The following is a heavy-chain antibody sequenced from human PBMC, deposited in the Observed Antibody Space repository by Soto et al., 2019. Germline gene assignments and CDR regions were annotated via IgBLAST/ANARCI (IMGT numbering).Heavy chain of an antibody. J-gene: IGHJ3*02. D-gene: IGHD5-18*01. V-gene: IGHV3-30-3*01. CDR2: ISNDGNRQ. CDR3: ARDIYSYGSVGTPDI. CDR1: GFSFSSQA. Sequence: QEQLMESGGGVVQPGRSLRLSCVASGFSFSSQARHWVRQAPGEELEWMAAISNDGNRQLYADSVKDRFTISRDNSRNTLDLQMNNLRTEDTGVYFCARDIYSYGSVGTPDIWGQGTMVTVSS.